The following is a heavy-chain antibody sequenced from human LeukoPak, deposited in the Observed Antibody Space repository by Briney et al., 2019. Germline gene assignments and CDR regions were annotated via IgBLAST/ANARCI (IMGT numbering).Heavy chain of an antibody. CDR3: ARGLHYYGSGIGY. J-gene: IGHJ4*02. CDR2: INHSGST. Sequence: SETLSLTYAVYGGSFSGYYWSWIRQPPGKGLEWIGEINHSGSTNYNPSLKSRVTISVDTPKNQFSLKLSSVTAADTAVYYCARGLHYYGSGIGYWGQGTLVTASS. CDR1: GGSFSGYY. D-gene: IGHD3-10*01. V-gene: IGHV4-34*01.